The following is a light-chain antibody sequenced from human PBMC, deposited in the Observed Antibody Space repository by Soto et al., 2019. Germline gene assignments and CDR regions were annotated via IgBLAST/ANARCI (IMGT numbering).Light chain of an antibody. V-gene: IGKV1-5*03. Sequence: DIQMSQSPSTLSASVGDRVTITCRASQSFSGLLAWYQQKPGKAPKLLIFASSVLESGVPSRFGGGGSGTEYTLTISSLQPDDFATYYCQQHDTFPYTFGQGTKLEIK. CDR1: QSFSGL. J-gene: IGKJ2*01. CDR3: QQHDTFPYT. CDR2: ASS.